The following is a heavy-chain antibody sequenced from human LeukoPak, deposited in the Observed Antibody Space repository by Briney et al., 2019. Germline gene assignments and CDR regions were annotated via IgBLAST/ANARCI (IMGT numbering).Heavy chain of an antibody. D-gene: IGHD2-15*01. Sequence: SETLSLTCTVSGGSISSGDYYWSWIRQPPGKGLEWIGYIYYSGGTYYNPSLKSRVTISVDTSKNQFSLKLSSVTAADTAVYYCARGYCSGGSCYEDYWGQGTLVTVSS. J-gene: IGHJ4*02. CDR1: GGSISSGDYY. V-gene: IGHV4-30-4*01. CDR3: ARGYCSGGSCYEDY. CDR2: IYYSGGT.